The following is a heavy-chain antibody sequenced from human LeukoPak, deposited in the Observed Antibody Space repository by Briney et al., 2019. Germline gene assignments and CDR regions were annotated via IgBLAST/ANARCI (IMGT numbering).Heavy chain of an antibody. CDR2: IYYIGST. Sequence: SQTLSLTCTVSGDSISSGDYYWSWSRQPPGKGLQWIGYIYYIGSTYYNPSPKSRVTISVDTSKNQFSLKLSSVTAADTAVYYCASSYTYYYDSSGYSLDYWGQGTLVTVSS. CDR3: ASSYTYYYDSSGYSLDY. CDR1: GDSISSGDYY. J-gene: IGHJ4*02. D-gene: IGHD3-22*01. V-gene: IGHV4-30-4*08.